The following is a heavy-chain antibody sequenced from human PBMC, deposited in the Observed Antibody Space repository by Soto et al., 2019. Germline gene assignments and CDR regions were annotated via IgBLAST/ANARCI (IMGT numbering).Heavy chain of an antibody. Sequence: GGSLRLSFAASGFAFSSYEMNWLSQDPGKGLEWVSYISSSPRTIYYADSVKGRFTISRGNAKSSLYLQMNSLRAEDTAVYYCASFNAGRDRYFDYWGQGTLVTVSS. CDR2: ISSSPRTI. V-gene: IGHV3-48*03. J-gene: IGHJ4*02. D-gene: IGHD2-8*01. CDR3: ASFNAGRDRYFDY. CDR1: GFAFSSYE.